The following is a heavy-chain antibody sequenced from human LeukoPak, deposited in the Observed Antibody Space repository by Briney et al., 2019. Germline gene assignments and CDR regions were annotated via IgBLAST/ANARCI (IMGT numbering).Heavy chain of an antibody. D-gene: IGHD3-3*01. J-gene: IGHJ5*02. CDR1: GGSISSSSY. V-gene: IGHV4-39*01. Sequence: SETLSLTCTVSGGSISSSSYWGWIRQPPGKGLEWIGSIHYSGSNYYNPSLKSRVTISVDTSKNQFSLKLSSVTAADTAVYYCARRHRFLEGLDWFDPWGQGTLVTVSS. CDR3: ARRHRFLEGLDWFDP. CDR2: IHYSGSN.